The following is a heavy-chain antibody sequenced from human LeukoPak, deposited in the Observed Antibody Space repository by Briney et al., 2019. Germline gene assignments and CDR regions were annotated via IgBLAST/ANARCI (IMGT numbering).Heavy chain of an antibody. D-gene: IGHD3-22*01. CDR3: ARDRRYYYDSSGQIDY. J-gene: IGHJ4*02. CDR1: GYTFTSYG. Sequence: ASVKVSCKASGYTFTSYGISWVRQAPGQGLERMGWISAYNGNTNYAQKLQGRVTMTTDTSTSTAYMELRSLRSDDTAVYYCARDRRYYYDSSGQIDYWGQGTLVTVSS. CDR2: ISAYNGNT. V-gene: IGHV1-18*01.